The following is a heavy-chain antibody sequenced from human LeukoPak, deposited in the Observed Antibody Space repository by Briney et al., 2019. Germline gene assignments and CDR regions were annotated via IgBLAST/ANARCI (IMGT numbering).Heavy chain of an antibody. D-gene: IGHD2-15*01. CDR3: ARHRGGGHDAFDI. CDR1: GGSISSYY. Sequence: SETLSLTCTVSGGSISSYYWSWIRQPPGKGLEWIVYIYYSGSTNYNPSLKSRVTISVDTSKNQFSLKLSSVTAADTAVYYCARHRGGGHDAFDIWGQGTIVTVSS. CDR2: IYYSGST. V-gene: IGHV4-59*08. J-gene: IGHJ3*02.